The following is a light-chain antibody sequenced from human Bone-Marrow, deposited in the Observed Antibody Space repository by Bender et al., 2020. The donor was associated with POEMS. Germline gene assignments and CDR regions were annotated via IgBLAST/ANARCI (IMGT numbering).Light chain of an antibody. CDR3: SSYTSSSTLVV. J-gene: IGLJ2*01. CDR2: DVS. CDR1: SSDVGAYNF. Sequence: QSALTQPRSVSGSPGQSVTISCAGTSSDVGAYNFVSWYQHHPGKAPKLIIYDVSNRPSGVSNRFSGSKSGNTASLTISGLQAEDEADYYCSSYTSSSTLVVFGGGTKLTVL. V-gene: IGLV2-14*03.